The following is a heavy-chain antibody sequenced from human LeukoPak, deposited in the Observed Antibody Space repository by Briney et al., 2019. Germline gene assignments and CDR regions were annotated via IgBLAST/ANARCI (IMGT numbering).Heavy chain of an antibody. D-gene: IGHD1-26*01. J-gene: IGHJ4*02. V-gene: IGHV3-23*01. Sequence: GGSLRLSCLASGITFSSSSMSWVRQAPGKGLEWVSAISPGDYTAYYADSVKGRFTISRDKSKNTLYLQMNSLRAEDTSVYYCARSPGILGANYFDYWGQGTLVTVSS. CDR2: ISPGDYTA. CDR1: GITFSSSS. CDR3: ARSPGILGANYFDY.